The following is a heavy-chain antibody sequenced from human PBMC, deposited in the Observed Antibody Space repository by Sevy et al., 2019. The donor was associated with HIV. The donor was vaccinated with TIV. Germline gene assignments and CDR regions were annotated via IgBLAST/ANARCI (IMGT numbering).Heavy chain of an antibody. D-gene: IGHD1-26*01. J-gene: IGHJ6*02. CDR2: IDPSGST. Sequence: ASVKVSCKASGYTFTTYYIHWVRQAPGQELEWIGLIDPSGSTRYAQKFQGRVSMTGDTSTTTLYMELSSLTSEDTAVYYCARDRDLSGSYLEYYYYAMDVWGQGTTVTVSS. CDR3: ARDRDLSGSYLEYYYYAMDV. V-gene: IGHV1-46*01. CDR1: GYTFTTYY.